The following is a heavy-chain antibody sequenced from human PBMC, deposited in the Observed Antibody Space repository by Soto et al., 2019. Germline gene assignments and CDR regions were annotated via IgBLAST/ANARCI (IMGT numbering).Heavy chain of an antibody. CDR3: AKGANDYGALPLFA. J-gene: IGHJ4*02. D-gene: IGHD4-17*01. CDR1: GFAFSSYA. V-gene: IGHV3-23*01. Sequence: GGSLRHSFADSGFAFSSYAMSRARQAPGKGLEWVSAISGSGGSTYYADSVKGRFTISRDNSKNTLYLQLNSLRAEDTAVYYCAKGANDYGALPLFAWGQGTLVTVSS. CDR2: ISGSGGST.